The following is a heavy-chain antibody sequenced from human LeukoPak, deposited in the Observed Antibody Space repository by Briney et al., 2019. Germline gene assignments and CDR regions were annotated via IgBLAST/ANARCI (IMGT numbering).Heavy chain of an antibody. CDR2: MYYSGST. V-gene: IGHV4-59*01. Sequence: SETLSLTCTVSGGSISSYYWSWIRQPPGKGLEWIGSMYYSGSTNYNPSLKSRATISVDTPNKQLSLTLSSVTAADTAVYYCARASAIEVVVDATRSTHRYFDLWGRGTPVTVSS. D-gene: IGHD2-15*01. CDR3: ARASAIEVVVDATRSTHRYFDL. CDR1: GGSISSYY. J-gene: IGHJ2*01.